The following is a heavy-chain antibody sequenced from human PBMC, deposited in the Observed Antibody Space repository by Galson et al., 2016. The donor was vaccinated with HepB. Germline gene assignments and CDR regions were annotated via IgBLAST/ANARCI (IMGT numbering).Heavy chain of an antibody. CDR2: IVAGSGDT. D-gene: IGHD5-24*01. V-gene: IGHV1-58*01. CDR3: ARVRDGYNKYYHYGLDV. Sequence: SVKVSCKASGFTFTSSAVQWVRQTRGQRLEWIGWIVAGSGDTNYAQKFNERVTITRDMSTRTAYMELSSLRSEDTAVYYCARVRDGYNKYYHYGLDVWGQGTTVTVSS. CDR1: GFTFTSSA. J-gene: IGHJ6*02.